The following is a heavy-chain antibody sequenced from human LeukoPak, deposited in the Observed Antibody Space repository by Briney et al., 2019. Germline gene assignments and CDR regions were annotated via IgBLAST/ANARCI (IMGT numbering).Heavy chain of an antibody. CDR3: ARGRTNYFDY. Sequence: GASVKVSSKASGDTFTSYDINWVRQASGQGPEWMGGMNPNSGNTVYAQKFQGRVTMTRDTSISTSYMELSSLRSDHTAVYYCARGRTNYFDYWGQGTLVTISS. CDR1: GDTFTSYD. J-gene: IGHJ4*02. CDR2: MNPNSGNT. V-gene: IGHV1-8*01.